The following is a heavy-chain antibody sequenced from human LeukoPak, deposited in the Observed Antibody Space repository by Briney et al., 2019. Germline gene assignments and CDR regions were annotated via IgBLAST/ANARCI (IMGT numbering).Heavy chain of an antibody. V-gene: IGHV5-51*01. CDR2: IYPGDSDT. D-gene: IGHD6-6*01. J-gene: IGHJ5*02. Sequence: GESLKISCKGSGYSSTSYWIGWVRQMPGKGLEWMGIIYPGDSDTRYSPSFQGQVTISADKSISTAYLQWSSLKASDTAMYYCARTRYSSSSGPYNWFDPWGQGTLVTVSS. CDR3: ARTRYSSSSGPYNWFDP. CDR1: GYSSTSYW.